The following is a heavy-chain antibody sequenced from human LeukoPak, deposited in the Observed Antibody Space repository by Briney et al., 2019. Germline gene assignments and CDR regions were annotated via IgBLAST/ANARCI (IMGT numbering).Heavy chain of an antibody. J-gene: IGHJ4*02. Sequence: GGSLRLSCAASGFTFSSYSMTWVRQAPGKGLEWVSSISSSSSYIYYADSVKGRFTISRDNAKNSLYLQMNSLRAEDTAVYYCASEWELTHGFDYWGQGTLVTVSS. CDR1: GFTFSSYS. CDR3: ASEWELTHGFDY. V-gene: IGHV3-21*01. D-gene: IGHD1-26*01. CDR2: ISSSSSYI.